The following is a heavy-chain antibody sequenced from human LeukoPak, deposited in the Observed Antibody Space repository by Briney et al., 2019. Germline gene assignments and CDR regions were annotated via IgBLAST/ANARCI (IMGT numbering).Heavy chain of an antibody. Sequence: SETLSLTCTISGGSIGRINYYWGWIRQPPGTGLEWIVSMSYSGHTYYNPSLKSRVTISLDTSKNQFSLKLSSVTAADAAVYYCARLRYNWNVCVFDIWGQGTMVTISS. CDR3: ARLRYNWNVCVFDI. J-gene: IGHJ3*02. CDR2: MSYSGHT. CDR1: GGSIGRINYY. D-gene: IGHD1-1*01. V-gene: IGHV4-39*07.